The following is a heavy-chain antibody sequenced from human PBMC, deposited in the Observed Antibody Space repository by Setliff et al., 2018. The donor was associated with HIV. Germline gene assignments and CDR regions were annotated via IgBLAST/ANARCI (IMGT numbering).Heavy chain of an antibody. CDR2: ISNDDYIV. D-gene: IGHD6-6*01. CDR1: GFDFGTFD. Sequence: GGSLRLSCSTSGFDFGTFDMAWVRQAPGKGLEWISYISNDDYIVDYAASVRGRFTISRDRAGNSLFLQMNRLRVDDTAVYYCARSPSGRLVLYSGMDAWGQGTMVTVSS. V-gene: IGHV3-48*03. CDR3: ARSPSGRLVLYSGMDA. J-gene: IGHJ6*02.